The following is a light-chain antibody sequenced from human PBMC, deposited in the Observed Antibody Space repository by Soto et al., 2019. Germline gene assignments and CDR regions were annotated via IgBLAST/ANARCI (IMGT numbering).Light chain of an antibody. CDR3: QHYNNWPPWT. V-gene: IGKV3-15*01. J-gene: IGKJ1*01. CDR1: QSVGSN. CDR2: GAS. Sequence: EIVMTQSPATLSVSPGERATLYCRASQSVGSNLAWYQQKPGQAPRLLIFGASTRATGIPARFSGSGSGTEFTLTISSLQSEDFAVYYCQHYNNWPPWTFGQGTKVDIK.